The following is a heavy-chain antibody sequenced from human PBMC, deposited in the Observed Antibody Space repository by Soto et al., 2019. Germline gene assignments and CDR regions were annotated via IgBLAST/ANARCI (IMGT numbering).Heavy chain of an antibody. D-gene: IGHD3-3*01. CDR2: INHSGST. V-gene: IGHV4-34*01. Sequence: SETLSLTCAVYGGSFSGYYWSWIRQPPGKGLEWIGEINHSGSTNYNPSLKSRVTISVDTSKNQFSLKLSSVTAADTAVYYCARGEFEAGLWGGYYSRLDVWGQGTTVTVSS. J-gene: IGHJ6*02. CDR1: GGSFSGYY. CDR3: ARGEFEAGLWGGYYSRLDV.